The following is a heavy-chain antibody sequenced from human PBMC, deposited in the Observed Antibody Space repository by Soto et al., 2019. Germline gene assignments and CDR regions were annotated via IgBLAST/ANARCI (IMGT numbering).Heavy chain of an antibody. CDR3: AKGTNDIVVVPAAIWY. J-gene: IGHJ4*02. CDR1: GFTFSSYA. D-gene: IGHD2-2*01. CDR2: ISYDGSNK. V-gene: IGHV3-30-3*01. Sequence: GGSLRLSCAASGFTFSSYAMHWVRQAPGKGLEWVAVISYDGSNKYYADSVKGRFTISRDNSKNTLYLQMNSLRAEDTAVYYCAKGTNDIVVVPAAIWYWGQGTLVTVSS.